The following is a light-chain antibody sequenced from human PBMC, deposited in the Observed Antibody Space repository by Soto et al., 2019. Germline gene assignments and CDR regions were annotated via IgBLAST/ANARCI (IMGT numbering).Light chain of an antibody. CDR3: QQLTNFRFT. J-gene: IGKJ2*01. V-gene: IGKV1-9*01. CDR1: QGINKL. Sequence: IQLTQSPSSLSASVGDRVTITCRASQGINKLLAWYQQKPGKAPQLLIYGASTLQSGVPSRFSGSGSGTDFTLTISSLQPEDFATYYCQQLTNFRFTFDQGTKLDIK. CDR2: GAS.